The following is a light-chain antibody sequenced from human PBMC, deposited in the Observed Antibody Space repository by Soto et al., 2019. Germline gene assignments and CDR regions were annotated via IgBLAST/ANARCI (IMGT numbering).Light chain of an antibody. Sequence: EIVLTQSPGTLSLSPGERATLSCRASQRVSNNYFAWYQQKPGQAPRFLIYAVSSRDTGTPDRFSGSGSGTDFTLTISRLEPEDFAVYYCHQYGISPPTFGQGTNLESK. CDR2: AVS. J-gene: IGKJ2*01. CDR3: HQYGISPPT. V-gene: IGKV3-20*01. CDR1: QRVSNNY.